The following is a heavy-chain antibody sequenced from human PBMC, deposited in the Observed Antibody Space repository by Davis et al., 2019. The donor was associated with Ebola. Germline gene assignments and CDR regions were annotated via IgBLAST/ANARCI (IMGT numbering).Heavy chain of an antibody. V-gene: IGHV3-74*01. CDR1: GFTFSSYW. Sequence: GESLKISCAASGFTFSSYWMHWVRQAPGKGLVWVSRINSDGSSTSYADSVKGRFTISRDNAKNTLYLQMNSLRAEDTAVYYCAGSIATPTYNPWGQGTLVTVSS. CDR2: INSDGSST. J-gene: IGHJ5*02. D-gene: IGHD6-6*01. CDR3: AGSIATPTYNP.